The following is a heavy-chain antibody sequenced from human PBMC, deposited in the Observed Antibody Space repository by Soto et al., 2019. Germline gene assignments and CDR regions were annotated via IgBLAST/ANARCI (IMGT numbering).Heavy chain of an antibody. Sequence: ASETLSLTCTVSGGSISSGGYYWSWIRQHPGKGLEWIGYIYYSGSTYYNPSLKSRVTISVDTSKNQFSLKLSSVTAADTAVYYCARATYGDLAFDYWGQGTLVTVSS. CDR2: IYYSGST. CDR3: ARATYGDLAFDY. CDR1: GGSISSGGYY. D-gene: IGHD4-17*01. V-gene: IGHV4-31*03. J-gene: IGHJ4*02.